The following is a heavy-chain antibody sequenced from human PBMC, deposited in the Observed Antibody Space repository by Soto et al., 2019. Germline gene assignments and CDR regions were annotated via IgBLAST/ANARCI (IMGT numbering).Heavy chain of an antibody. D-gene: IGHD6-13*01. CDR3: ARPSGIAAAGTGDYFDY. CDR1: GGTFSSYA. Sequence: QVQLVQSGAEVKKPGSSVKVSCKASGGTFSSYAISWVRQAPGQGLEWMGGIIPIFGTANYAQKFQGRVTITADEPTSTAYMELSSLRSEDTAVYYCARPSGIAAAGTGDYFDYWGQGTLVTVSS. CDR2: IIPIFGTA. J-gene: IGHJ4*02. V-gene: IGHV1-69*01.